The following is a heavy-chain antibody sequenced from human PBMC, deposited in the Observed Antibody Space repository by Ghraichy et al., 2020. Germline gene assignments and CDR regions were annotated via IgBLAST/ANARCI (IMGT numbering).Heavy chain of an antibody. CDR3: ATIAAAGGVY. D-gene: IGHD6-13*01. V-gene: IGHV3-23*01. J-gene: IGHJ4*02. Sequence: LSLTCAASGFTFSSYAMSWVRQAPGKGLEWVSTISGSGGSTYYADSVKGRFTISRDNSENTLYLQMNSLRAEDTAVYYCATIAAAGGVYWGQGTLVTVSS. CDR1: GFTFSSYA. CDR2: ISGSGGST.